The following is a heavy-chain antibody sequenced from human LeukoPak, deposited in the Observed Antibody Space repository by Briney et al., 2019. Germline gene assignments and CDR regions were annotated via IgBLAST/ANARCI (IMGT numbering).Heavy chain of an antibody. CDR2: IYNTETT. J-gene: IGHJ4*02. CDR3: ARGSNWNYDDYLFDY. CDR1: GGSISNYY. V-gene: IGHV4-59*01. D-gene: IGHD1-7*01. Sequence: SETLSLTCTVSGGSISNYYWSWIRQPPGRGLEWIGYIYNTETTDYNPSLKSRVTISVDTSKNQFSLKLSSVTAADTAVYYCARGSNWNYDDYLFDYWGQGTLVTVSS.